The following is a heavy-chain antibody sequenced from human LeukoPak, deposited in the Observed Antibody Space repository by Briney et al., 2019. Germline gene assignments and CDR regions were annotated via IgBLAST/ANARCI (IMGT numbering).Heavy chain of an antibody. CDR3: ARDGPSGTYHDN. Sequence: ASVKVSCKASGYTFTNYGLTWVRQAPGQGLEWMGWISGYNGNTNYAQKFQGRVTMTTDTSTSITYMEVRSLRSDDTAVNYCARDGPSGTYHDNWGQGTLVTVSS. V-gene: IGHV1-18*01. D-gene: IGHD1-26*01. CDR1: GYTFTNYG. J-gene: IGHJ4*02. CDR2: ISGYNGNT.